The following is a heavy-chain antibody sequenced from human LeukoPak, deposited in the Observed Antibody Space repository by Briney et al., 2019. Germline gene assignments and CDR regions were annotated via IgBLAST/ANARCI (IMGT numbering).Heavy chain of an antibody. CDR1: GFTFSDYY. CDR2: IKQDGSEK. Sequence: PGGSLRLSCATSGFTFSDYYMSWVRQAPGKGLEWVANIKQDGSEKYYVDSVKGRFTISRDNAKNSLYLQMNSLRAEDTAVYYCASHYDFWSGYSYFDYWGQGTLVTVSS. J-gene: IGHJ4*02. V-gene: IGHV3-7*01. CDR3: ASHYDFWSGYSYFDY. D-gene: IGHD3-3*01.